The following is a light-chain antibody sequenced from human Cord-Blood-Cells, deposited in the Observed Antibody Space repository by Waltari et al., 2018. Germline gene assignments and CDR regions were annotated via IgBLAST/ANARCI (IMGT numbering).Light chain of an antibody. CDR2: VNS. V-gene: IGLV1-40*01. Sequence: QSVLTQPPSVSAAPGPRVTISCTGSSSDIGAGSDVHWYQQLPGTAPKLLIYVNSNRPSGVPDRFSASKSGTSASLAITGLQAEDEADYYCQSYDSSLSGSVVFGGGTKLTVL. CDR1: SSDIGAGSD. J-gene: IGLJ2*01. CDR3: QSYDSSLSGSVV.